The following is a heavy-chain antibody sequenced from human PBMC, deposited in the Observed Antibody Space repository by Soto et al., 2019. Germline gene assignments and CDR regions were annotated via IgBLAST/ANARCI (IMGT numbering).Heavy chain of an antibody. V-gene: IGHV3-30*18. CDR1: GFTFSSYG. D-gene: IGHD3-3*01. Sequence: GGSLRLSCAASGFTFSSYGMHWVRQAPGKGLEWVAVISYDGSNKYYADSVKGRFTISRDNSKNTLYLQMNSLRAEDTAVYYCAKDQERFLEWLGEAGHPYYYYGMDVWGQGTTVTVSS. CDR3: AKDQERFLEWLGEAGHPYYYYGMDV. CDR2: ISYDGSNK. J-gene: IGHJ6*02.